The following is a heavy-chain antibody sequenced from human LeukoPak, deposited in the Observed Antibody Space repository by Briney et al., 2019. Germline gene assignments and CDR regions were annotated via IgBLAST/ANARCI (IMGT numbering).Heavy chain of an antibody. D-gene: IGHD1-14*01. CDR3: ARIGYNHYFDY. CDR2: INPNSGGT. J-gene: IGHJ4*02. CDR1: GYTFTDYY. Sequence: ASVKVSFKASGYTFTDYYLHWVRQAPGQGLEWMGWINPNSGGTNYAQTFQGRVTMTRDTSITTAYLELSRLRSDDTAVYYCARIGYNHYFDYWGQGTLVTVSS. V-gene: IGHV1-2*02.